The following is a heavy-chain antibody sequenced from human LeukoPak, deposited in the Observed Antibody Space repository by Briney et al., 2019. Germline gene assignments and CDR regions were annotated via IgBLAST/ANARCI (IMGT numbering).Heavy chain of an antibody. V-gene: IGHV4-38-2*01. D-gene: IGHD2-2*02. CDR3: ARHRSPDGSTSCYND. CDR2: IYQYGST. Sequence: KPSETLSLTCAVSVYSISSGYYWGWIRQPPGKGLEWIGTIYQYGSTYYNPSLKSRVTISVDTSKNQFSLKLSSVTAADTAVYYCARHRSPDGSTSCYNDWGQGTLVTVSS. CDR1: VYSISSGYY. J-gene: IGHJ4*02.